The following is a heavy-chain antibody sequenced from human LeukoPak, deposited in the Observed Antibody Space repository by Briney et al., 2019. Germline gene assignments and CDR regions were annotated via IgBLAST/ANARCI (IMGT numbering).Heavy chain of an antibody. CDR2: ISSSGSTI. D-gene: IGHD3-3*01. V-gene: IGHV3-48*03. J-gene: IGHJ3*02. CDR1: GFTFSSYE. Sequence: GGSLRLSCAASGFTFSSYEMNWVRQAPGKGLEWVSYISSSGSTIYYADSVKGRFTISRDNAKNTLYLQMNSLRAEDTAVYYCARYRFSWDPFDIWGQGTMVTVSS. CDR3: ARYRFSWDPFDI.